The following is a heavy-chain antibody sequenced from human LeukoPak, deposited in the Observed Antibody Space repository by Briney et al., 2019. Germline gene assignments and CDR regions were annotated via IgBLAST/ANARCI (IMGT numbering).Heavy chain of an antibody. D-gene: IGHD3-9*01. CDR3: ARLRYFDWFFDY. V-gene: IGHV4-59*01. J-gene: IGHJ4*02. CDR1: GGSISSYC. CDR2: IYYSGST. Sequence: PSETLSLTCTVSGGSISSYCGSWIRQPPGKGLEWIGYIYYSGSTNYNPSLKSRVTISVDTSKNQFSLKLSSVTAADTAVYYCARLRYFDWFFDYWGQGTLVTVSS.